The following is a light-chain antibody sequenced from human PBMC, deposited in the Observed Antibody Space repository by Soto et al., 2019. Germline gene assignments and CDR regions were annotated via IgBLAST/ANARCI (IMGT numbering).Light chain of an antibody. Sequence: DIQMTQSPSTLSASVGDRVTITCRASQSISSWLAWYQQKPGKAPKLLIYKASSLESGVPSRFSGSGSGTEFTLTISSLQPEDFANYYCQQSYSIPITFGQGTRLEIK. CDR2: KAS. CDR3: QQSYSIPIT. J-gene: IGKJ5*01. V-gene: IGKV1-5*03. CDR1: QSISSW.